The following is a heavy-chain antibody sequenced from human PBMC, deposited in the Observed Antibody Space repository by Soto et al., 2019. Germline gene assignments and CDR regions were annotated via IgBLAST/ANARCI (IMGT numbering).Heavy chain of an antibody. J-gene: IGHJ4*02. Sequence: GGSLRLSCVASGFTFSNFAMAWVRQAPGEGLEWVSAISGSGDDTFYADSMKGRFTISRDNSKDTLYLQINSLRAEDTAVYYCAIPIPKTGTTFGFWGQGTLVTVSS. CDR1: GFTFSNFA. V-gene: IGHV3-23*01. CDR3: AIPIPKTGTTFGF. CDR2: ISGSGDDT. D-gene: IGHD1-1*01.